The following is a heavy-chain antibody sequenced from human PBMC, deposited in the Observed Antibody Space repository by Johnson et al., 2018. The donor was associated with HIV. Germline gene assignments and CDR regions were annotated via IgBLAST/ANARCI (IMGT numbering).Heavy chain of an antibody. J-gene: IGHJ3*02. Sequence: QVQLVESGGGVVQPGRSLRLSCAASGFTFSSYAMHWVRQAPGKGLEWVAVISYDGRNKYYADSVKGRFTISRDNSKNTLYLQMNSLRAEDTAVYYCVGGWDAFDIWGQGTMVTVSS. CDR2: ISYDGRNK. CDR1: GFTFSSYA. D-gene: IGHD3-16*01. V-gene: IGHV3-30*04. CDR3: VGGWDAFDI.